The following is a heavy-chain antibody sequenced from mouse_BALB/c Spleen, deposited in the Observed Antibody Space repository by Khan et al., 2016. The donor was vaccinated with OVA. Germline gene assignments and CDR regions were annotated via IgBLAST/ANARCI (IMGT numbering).Heavy chain of an antibody. CDR3: ARSGTISTVVVTDFDF. CDR2: IKYSGTT. D-gene: IGHD1-1*01. CDR1: GYSITSDYA. V-gene: IGHV3-2*02. J-gene: IGHJ2*01. Sequence: EVQLQESGPGLVKPSQSLSLTCTVTGYSITSDYAWNWIRQFPGNKLDWMGYIKYSGTTSYNPSLKSRISITRDTSKNQFFLQLNSVTTEDTATYYCARSGTISTVVVTDFDFWGQGTTLTVSS.